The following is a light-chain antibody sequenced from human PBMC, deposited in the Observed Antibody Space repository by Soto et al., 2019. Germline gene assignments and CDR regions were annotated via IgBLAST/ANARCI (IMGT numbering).Light chain of an antibody. Sequence: IGLTQSPDTLSLSPGERATLSCRAGQSVRDTYLAWYQQKPGQAPSLLIYGASNRATGVPDRFSGSGSGTDFALTISRLEPEDFALYYCQYCAISAGTFGQGSKVDIK. CDR2: GAS. CDR3: QYCAISAGT. CDR1: QSVRDTY. V-gene: IGKV3-20*01. J-gene: IGKJ1*01.